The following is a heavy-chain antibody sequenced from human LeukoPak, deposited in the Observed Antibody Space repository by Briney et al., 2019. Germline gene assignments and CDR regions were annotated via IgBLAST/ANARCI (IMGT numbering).Heavy chain of an antibody. Sequence: FTXXGISXGRQAPGXGLEWMGXISAYNGNTNYAQKLQGRVTMTTDSSTSTAYMELRSLRSDDTAVYYCATDRNTAMAAFDYWGQGTLVTVSS. CDR2: ISAYNGNT. CDR1: FTXXG. D-gene: IGHD5-18*01. V-gene: IGHV1-18*01. J-gene: IGHJ4*02. CDR3: ATDRNTAMAAFDY.